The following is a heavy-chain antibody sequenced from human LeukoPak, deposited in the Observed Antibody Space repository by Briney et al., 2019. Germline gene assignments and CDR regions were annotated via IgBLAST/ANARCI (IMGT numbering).Heavy chain of an antibody. CDR3: ASSRMGY. V-gene: IGHV3-64*01. CDR1: GFTFSSYA. Sequence: GGSLRLSCAASGFTFSSYAMHWVRQAPGKGLEYVSAISSNGGSTYYANSVKGRFTISRDNSKNTLYLQMGSLRAEDMAVYYCASSRMGYWGQGTLVTVSS. D-gene: IGHD2-15*01. CDR2: ISSNGGST. J-gene: IGHJ4*02.